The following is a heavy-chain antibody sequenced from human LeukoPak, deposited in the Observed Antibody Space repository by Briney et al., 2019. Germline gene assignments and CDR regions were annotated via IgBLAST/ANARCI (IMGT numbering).Heavy chain of an antibody. CDR3: ATLCCGSYYMDV. J-gene: IGHJ6*03. CDR2: IIPISGTT. V-gene: IGHV1-69*06. D-gene: IGHD2-15*01. CDR1: GGTLNSYV. Sequence: ASVKVSCKASGGTLNSYVISWVRQAPGQGLEWMGGIIPISGTTNYAQRFQGRVTITADKSTSTAYMELSSLRSEDTAVYYCATLCCGSYYMDVWGKGTTVTVSS.